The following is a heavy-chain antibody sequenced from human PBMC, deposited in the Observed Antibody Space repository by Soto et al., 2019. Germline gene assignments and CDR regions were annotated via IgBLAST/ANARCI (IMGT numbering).Heavy chain of an antibody. J-gene: IGHJ4*02. V-gene: IGHV1-69*01. CDR1: GEFFSNYC. D-gene: IGHD2-21*01. CDR2: IIPIFGTI. Sequence: QAQLGQSGAEVKEPGSSVKVSFQASGEFFSNYCISWVRKAPRQGLELMGGIIPIFGTIRYAEKFQGRVTITADESTNTVYMQLRSLRSADTAVYYCARVFSDGGVEPGVVSGYLDTWGRGTLVTVAS. CDR3: ARVFSDGGVEPGVVSGYLDT.